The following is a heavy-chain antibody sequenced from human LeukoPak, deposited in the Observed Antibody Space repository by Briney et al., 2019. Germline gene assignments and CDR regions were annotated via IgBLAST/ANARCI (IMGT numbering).Heavy chain of an antibody. V-gene: IGHV3-66*01. CDR3: AREGRCGSCYSGPLL. J-gene: IGHJ4*02. CDR1: GFTVSSNY. D-gene: IGHD2-15*01. CDR2: IYSGGST. Sequence: PGGSLRLSCAASGFTVSSNYMSWVRQAPGKGLEWVSVIYSGGSTYYADSVKGRFTISRDNSKNTLYLQMNSLRAEDTAVYYCAREGRCGSCYSGPLLWGQGTLVTVSS.